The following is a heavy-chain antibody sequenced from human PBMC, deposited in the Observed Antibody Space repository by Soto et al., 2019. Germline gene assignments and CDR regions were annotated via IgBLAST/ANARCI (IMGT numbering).Heavy chain of an antibody. CDR1: GDSVNNYY. CDR3: ARAVTSGIHYFDY. D-gene: IGHD6-13*01. V-gene: IGHV4-59*02. CDR2: VYYSGST. J-gene: IGHJ4*02. Sequence: QVQLQESGPGLVKPSETLSLTCTVTGDSVNNYYWSWMRQPPGKGLECMGYVYYSGSTNYNPSLKSRVTISVDTSKNQISLRLKSMTAADTAVYYCARAVTSGIHYFDYWGQGSLVTVSS.